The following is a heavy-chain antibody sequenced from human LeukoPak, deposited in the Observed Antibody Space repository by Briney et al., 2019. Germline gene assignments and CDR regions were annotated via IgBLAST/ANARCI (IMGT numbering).Heavy chain of an antibody. CDR2: IYYSGST. Sequence: PSENLSLTCTVSGGSISSGGYYWSWIRQHPGKGLEWIGYIYYSGSTYYNPSLKSRVTISVDTSKNQFSLKLSSVTAADTAVYYCARTQGCSSTSCPLDYWGQGTLVTVSS. D-gene: IGHD2-2*01. CDR1: GGSISSGGYY. J-gene: IGHJ4*02. CDR3: ARTQGCSSTSCPLDY. V-gene: IGHV4-31*03.